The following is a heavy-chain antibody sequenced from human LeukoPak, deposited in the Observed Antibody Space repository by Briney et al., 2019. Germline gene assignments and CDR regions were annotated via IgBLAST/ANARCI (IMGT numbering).Heavy chain of an antibody. D-gene: IGHD3-10*01. J-gene: IGHJ3*02. CDR2: ISYDGSNK. Sequence: PGRSLRLSCAASGFTFSSYGMHWVRQAPGKGLEWVAVISYDGSNKYYADSVKGRFTISRDNSKNMLYLQMNSLRAEDTAMYYCARGEYDDAFDIWGQGTMVTVSS. CDR1: GFTFSSYG. CDR3: ARGEYDDAFDI. V-gene: IGHV3-30*03.